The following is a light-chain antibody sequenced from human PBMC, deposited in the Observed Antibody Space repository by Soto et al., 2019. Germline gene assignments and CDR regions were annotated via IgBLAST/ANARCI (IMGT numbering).Light chain of an antibody. CDR1: SSDVGGYNF. Sequence: QSALTQPPSASGSPGQSVTISCTGTSSDVGGYNFVSWYQQHPGKAPKLMIYEVSKRPSGVPDRFSGSKSGNTASLTVSGLQVEDEADYYCSSYAVTSFVFGTGTKVTVL. CDR2: EVS. CDR3: SSYAVTSFV. J-gene: IGLJ1*01. V-gene: IGLV2-8*01.